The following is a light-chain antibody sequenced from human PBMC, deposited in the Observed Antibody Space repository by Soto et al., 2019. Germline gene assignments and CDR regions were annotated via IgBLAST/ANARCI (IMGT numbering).Light chain of an antibody. J-gene: IGKJ1*01. V-gene: IGKV3-20*01. Sequence: ETVLTQSPGTLSLSPGERATLSCRASQTIRSNYLAWYRLTPGQAPRLLIYGASNRATGIADRFSGSGSGTDFTLIISRLEPEDFALYYCQQYGSSPWTFGKGTKVEIK. CDR3: QQYGSSPWT. CDR1: QTIRSNY. CDR2: GAS.